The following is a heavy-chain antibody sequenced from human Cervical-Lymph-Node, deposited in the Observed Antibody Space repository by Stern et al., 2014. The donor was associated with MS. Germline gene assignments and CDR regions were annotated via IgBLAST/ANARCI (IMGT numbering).Heavy chain of an antibody. CDR3: ARDGDPQLDY. J-gene: IGHJ4*02. CDR2: IWYDGSNK. CDR1: GFTFSSYG. V-gene: IGHV3-33*01. D-gene: IGHD3-10*01. Sequence: VQLEESGGGVVQPGRSLRLSCAASGFTFSSYGMPWVRQAPGKGLEWVAVIWYDGSNKYYADSVKGRFTISRDNSKNTLYLQMNSLRAEDTAVYYCARDGDPQLDYWGQGTLVTVSS.